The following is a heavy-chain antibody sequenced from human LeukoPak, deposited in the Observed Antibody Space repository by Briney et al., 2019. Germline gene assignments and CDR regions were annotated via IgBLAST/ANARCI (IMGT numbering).Heavy chain of an antibody. J-gene: IGHJ2*01. CDR1: GGSISSGDYY. CDR2: IYYSGST. Sequence: PSETLSLTCTVSGGSISSGDYYWSWISQPPGKGLEWIGYIYYSGSTYYNPSRTSRVTISVDTSKNQFSLKLSSVTAAATAVYYCARGSGLRWYFDLWGRGTLVTVSS. V-gene: IGHV4-30-4*08. CDR3: ARGSGLRWYFDL. D-gene: IGHD4-17*01.